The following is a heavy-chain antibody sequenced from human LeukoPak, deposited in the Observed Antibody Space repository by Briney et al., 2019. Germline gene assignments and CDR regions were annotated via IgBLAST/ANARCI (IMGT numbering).Heavy chain of an antibody. CDR3: ARVGAYCTNGVCFNYYYYYYYMDV. V-gene: IGHV3-38-3*01. Sequence: GGSLRLSCAASGFTVSSNEMSWVRQAPGKGLEWVSSISGGSTYYADSVKGRFTISRDNSKNTLYLQMNSLRAEDTAVYYCARVGAYCTNGVCFNYYYYYYYMDVWGKGTTVTVSS. CDR2: ISGGST. J-gene: IGHJ6*03. CDR1: GFTVSSNE. D-gene: IGHD2-8*01.